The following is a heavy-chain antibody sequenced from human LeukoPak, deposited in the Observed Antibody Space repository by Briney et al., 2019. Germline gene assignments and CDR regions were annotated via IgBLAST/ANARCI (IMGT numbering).Heavy chain of an antibody. Sequence: ASVKVSCKASGYTFNHNYLHWVRQAPGQGLEWMGWINPNNPATHSSHKFQGRVTMTSDSSISTVYLEVNRLKPDDTAVYFCARVRYYSNSPVNWFDAWGQGTRVIVSS. D-gene: IGHD6-6*01. J-gene: IGHJ5*02. V-gene: IGHV1-2*07. CDR3: ARVRYYSNSPVNWFDA. CDR1: GYTFNHNY. CDR2: INPNNPAT.